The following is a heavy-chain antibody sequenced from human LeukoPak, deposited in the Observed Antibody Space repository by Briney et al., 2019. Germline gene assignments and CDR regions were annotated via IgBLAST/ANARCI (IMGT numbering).Heavy chain of an antibody. J-gene: IGHJ4*02. D-gene: IGHD6-19*01. Sequence: GGSLRLSCAASGFTVSSNYMTWVRQASGKGLEWVSTVYSGGNTYYADSVKGRFTISRDNSKNTLFLQMNSLRAEDTAVYYCARDRAVPGRGYYFDYWGQGTLVTVSS. CDR2: VYSGGNT. CDR3: ARDRAVPGRGYYFDY. CDR1: GFTVSSNY. V-gene: IGHV3-53*01.